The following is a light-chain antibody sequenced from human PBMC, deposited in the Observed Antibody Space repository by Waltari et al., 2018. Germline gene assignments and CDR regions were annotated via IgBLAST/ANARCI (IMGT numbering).Light chain of an antibody. CDR2: GAS. CDR1: QSIGSN. J-gene: IGKJ1*01. V-gene: IGKV3-15*01. CDR3: QQYNNWPET. Sequence: DIVMTQSPATLSVSPGERATLSCRASQSIGSNLAWYQHKPGQAPRFLFYGASTRATGIPVRFSGSGSGTEFTLTISSLQSADFAVYFCQQYNNWPETFGQGTKVEIK.